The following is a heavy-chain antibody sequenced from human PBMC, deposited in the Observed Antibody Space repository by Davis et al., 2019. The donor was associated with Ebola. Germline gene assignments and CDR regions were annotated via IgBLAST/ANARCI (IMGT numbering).Heavy chain of an antibody. CDR3: VREPSYGLYYFYYMDV. CDR1: GFTFNTST. V-gene: IGHV3-64*01. Sequence: PGGSLRLSCAASGFTFNTSTMHWVRQAPGNGLEYVSTISSTGRAAYFANSVKGRFSISRDNSKNTLYLQMASLRTEDMGVYYCVREPSYGLYYFYYMDVWGKGTTVTVSS. CDR2: ISSTGRAA. J-gene: IGHJ6*03. D-gene: IGHD3-10*01.